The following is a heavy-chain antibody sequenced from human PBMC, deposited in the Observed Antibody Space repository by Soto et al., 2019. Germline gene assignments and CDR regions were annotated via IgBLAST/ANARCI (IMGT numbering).Heavy chain of an antibody. CDR3: ARAYCSGGSCFYGMDV. Sequence: GSPRLCCAATGFTLSGYGMHWVRQAPGKGLEWVAVIWYDGSNKYYADSVEGRFTISRDNSKNTLYLQMNSLRDEDTAVYYCARAYCSGGSCFYGMDVWG. CDR1: GFTLSGYG. CDR2: IWYDGSNK. D-gene: IGHD2-15*01. V-gene: IGHV3-33*01. J-gene: IGHJ6*02.